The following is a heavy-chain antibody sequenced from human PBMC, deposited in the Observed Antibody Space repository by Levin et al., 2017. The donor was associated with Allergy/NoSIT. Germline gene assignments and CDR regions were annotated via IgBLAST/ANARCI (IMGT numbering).Heavy chain of an antibody. J-gene: IGHJ5*02. D-gene: IGHD3-16*01. CDR3: ARSGDYWVWDWFDP. V-gene: IGHV1-2*02. CDR1: GSTFTGYY. CDR2: INPNSGGT. Sequence: PGGSLRLSCKASGSTFTGYYMHWVRQAPGQGLEWMGWINPNSGGTNYAQKFQGRVTMTRDTSISTAYMELSRLRSDDTAVYYCARSGDYWVWDWFDPWGQGTLVTVSS.